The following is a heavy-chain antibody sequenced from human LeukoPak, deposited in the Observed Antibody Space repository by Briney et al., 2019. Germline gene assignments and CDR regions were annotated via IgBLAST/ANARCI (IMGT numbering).Heavy chain of an antibody. CDR1: GDMFSNFT. Sequence: SSVKVSCKSSGDMFSNFTISWVRQAPGQGLEWMGRIIPFFGTTNYAQKFQGRVTVTADKSTSTAYMELSSLRSEDTAVYYCARDRGSSSISFDYWGQGTLVTVSS. CDR2: IIPFFGTT. D-gene: IGHD6-13*01. J-gene: IGHJ4*02. CDR3: ARDRGSSSISFDY. V-gene: IGHV1-69*08.